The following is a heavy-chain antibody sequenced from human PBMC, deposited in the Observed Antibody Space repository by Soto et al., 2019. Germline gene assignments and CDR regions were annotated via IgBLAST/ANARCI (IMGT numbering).Heavy chain of an antibody. CDR2: VYYSGST. CDR1: GGSISSYY. V-gene: IGHV4-59*08. J-gene: IGHJ3*02. Sequence: SETLSLTCTVSGGSISSYYWTWIRQPPGKGLEWIGYVYYSGSTKYNPSLKSRVTISVDTSKNQFSLNLRSVTAADTAIYYCARPGIRDAFDIWGQGTMVTV. CDR3: ARPGIRDAFDI.